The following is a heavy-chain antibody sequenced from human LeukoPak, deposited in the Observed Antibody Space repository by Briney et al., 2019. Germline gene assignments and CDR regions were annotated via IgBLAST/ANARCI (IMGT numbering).Heavy chain of an antibody. CDR1: GYTFTSYA. Sequence: GASVKVSCKASGYTFTSYAMNWVRQAPGQGLEWMGCINTNTGNPTYAQGFTGRFVFSLYTSVSTAYLQISSLKAEDTAVYYCARDRNIVATFGAFDIWGQGTMVTVSS. CDR2: INTNTGNP. J-gene: IGHJ3*02. D-gene: IGHD5-12*01. V-gene: IGHV7-4-1*02. CDR3: ARDRNIVATFGAFDI.